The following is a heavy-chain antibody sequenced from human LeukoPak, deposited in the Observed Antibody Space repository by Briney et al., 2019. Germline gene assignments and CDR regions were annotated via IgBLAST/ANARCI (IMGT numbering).Heavy chain of an antibody. D-gene: IGHD3-3*01. CDR3: ARGNVLRFLEWLVSDAFDI. Sequence: SVKVSCKASGGTFSSNTISWVRQAPGQGLEWMGGIIPIFGTANYAQKFQGRVTITTDESTSTAYMELSSLRSEDTAVYYCARGNVLRFLEWLVSDAFDIWGQGTMVTVSS. J-gene: IGHJ3*02. CDR1: GGTFSSNT. V-gene: IGHV1-69*05. CDR2: IIPIFGTA.